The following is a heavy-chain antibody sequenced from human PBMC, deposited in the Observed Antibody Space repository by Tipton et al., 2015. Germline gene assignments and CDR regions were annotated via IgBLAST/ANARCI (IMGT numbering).Heavy chain of an antibody. Sequence: VQLVQSGAEVKKPGESLKISCKGSGYIFTSFWIGWVRQMPGKGLEWMWTIYPGDSEPRYTPSFQGQVTISADKSITTAYLQWRSLKASDPAMYYCVRRARRVGSLSYPYYFDYWGQGTLVPVSS. CDR1: GYIFTSFW. D-gene: IGHD1-26*01. V-gene: IGHV5-51*01. CDR2: IYPGDSEP. J-gene: IGHJ4*02. CDR3: VRRARRVGSLSYPYYFDY.